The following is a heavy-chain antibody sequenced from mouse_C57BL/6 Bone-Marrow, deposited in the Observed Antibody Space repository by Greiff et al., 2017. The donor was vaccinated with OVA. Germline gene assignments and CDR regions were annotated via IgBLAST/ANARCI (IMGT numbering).Heavy chain of an antibody. J-gene: IGHJ1*03. CDR1: GFTFSSYG. Sequence: EVKVVESGGDLVKPGGSLKLSCAASGFTFSSYGMSWVRQTPDKRLEWVATISSGGSYTYYPDSVKGRFTISRDNAKNTLYLQMSSLKSEDTAMYYGERPDSSYGYWYFDVWGTGTTVTVSS. D-gene: IGHD1-1*01. V-gene: IGHV5-6*01. CDR2: ISSGGSYT. CDR3: ERPDSSYGYWYFDV.